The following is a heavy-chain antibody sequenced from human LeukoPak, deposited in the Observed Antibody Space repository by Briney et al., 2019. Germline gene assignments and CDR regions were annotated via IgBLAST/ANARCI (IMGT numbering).Heavy chain of an antibody. Sequence: PGGSLRLSCAASGFTFSSYGMHWVRQAPGKGLEWVAVISYDGSNKYYADSVKGRFTISRDNSKNTLYLQMNSLRAEDTAVYYCAKDLPNYYPLGDWFDPWGQGTLVTVSS. J-gene: IGHJ5*02. CDR3: AKDLPNYYPLGDWFDP. D-gene: IGHD3-10*01. CDR1: GFTFSSYG. CDR2: ISYDGSNK. V-gene: IGHV3-30*18.